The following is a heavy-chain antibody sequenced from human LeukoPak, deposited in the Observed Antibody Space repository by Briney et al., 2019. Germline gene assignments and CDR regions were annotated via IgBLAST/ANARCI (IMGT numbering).Heavy chain of an antibody. CDR3: AKGVREVGDISPSFEY. CDR1: GFTFSSYG. Sequence: GGSLRLSCAASGFTFSSYGMHWVRQAPGKGLEWVAFIRYDGSNKYYADSVKGRFTISRDNSKNTLYLQMNSLRAEDTAVYYCAKGVREVGDISPSFEYWGEGTLVTVSS. CDR2: IRYDGSNK. J-gene: IGHJ4*02. V-gene: IGHV3-30*02. D-gene: IGHD1-26*01.